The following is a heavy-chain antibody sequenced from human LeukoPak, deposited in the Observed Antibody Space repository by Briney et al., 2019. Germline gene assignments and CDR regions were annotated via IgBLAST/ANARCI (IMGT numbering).Heavy chain of an antibody. CDR2: IIPIFGTA. CDR3: ARDRGYSSSWYETNFDY. J-gene: IGHJ4*02. V-gene: IGHV1-69*13. Sequence: ASVKVSCKASGGTFSSYAISWVRQAPGQGLEWMGGIIPIFGTANYAQKFQGRVTITADESTSTAYMELSSLRSEDTAVYYCARDRGYSSSWYETNFDYWGQGTLVTVSS. D-gene: IGHD6-13*01. CDR1: GGTFSSYA.